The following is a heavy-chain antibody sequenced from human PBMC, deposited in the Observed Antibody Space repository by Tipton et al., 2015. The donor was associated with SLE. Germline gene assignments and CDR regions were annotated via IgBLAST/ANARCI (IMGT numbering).Heavy chain of an antibody. CDR2: LTRSGDTI. D-gene: IGHD4-11*01. V-gene: IGHV3-11*04. CDR3: AGGPTVYYHYGMDV. Sequence: LSLTCAASGFTFSDYYMGWIRQAPGKGLEWISYLTRSGDTIYYADSVKGRFTISRDNAKNSLFLQMNSLRAEDTAVYYCAGGPTVYYHYGMDVWGQGTTVTVSS. J-gene: IGHJ6*02. CDR1: GFTFSDYY.